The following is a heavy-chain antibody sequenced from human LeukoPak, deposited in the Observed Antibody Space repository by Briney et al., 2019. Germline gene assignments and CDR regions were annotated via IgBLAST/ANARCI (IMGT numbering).Heavy chain of an antibody. D-gene: IGHD2-21*01. CDR2: IKQDGSEK. CDR1: GFTFRSYW. V-gene: IGHV3-7*01. Sequence: GGSLRLSCAVSGFTFRSYWMSWVRQAPGKGLQWVANIKQDGSEKYYMDSMEGRFTVSRDNAKNSLYLQINSLTAGDTAVYYCARVGDAPHYYYYMDVWGRGTTVTVS. J-gene: IGHJ6*03. CDR3: ARVGDAPHYYYYMDV.